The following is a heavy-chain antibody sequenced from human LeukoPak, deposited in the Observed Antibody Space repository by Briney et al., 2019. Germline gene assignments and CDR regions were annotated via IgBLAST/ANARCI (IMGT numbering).Heavy chain of an antibody. D-gene: IGHD3-10*01. J-gene: IGHJ5*02. CDR3: ARQGGLWFGESWFDP. CDR1: GGSISSYY. V-gene: IGHV4-59*01. Sequence: SETLSLTCTVSGGSISSYYWSWIRQPPGKGLEWIGYIYYSGSTNYNPSLKSRVTISVDTSKNQFSLKLSSVTAADTAVYYCARQGGLWFGESWFDPWGQGTLVTVSS. CDR2: IYYSGST.